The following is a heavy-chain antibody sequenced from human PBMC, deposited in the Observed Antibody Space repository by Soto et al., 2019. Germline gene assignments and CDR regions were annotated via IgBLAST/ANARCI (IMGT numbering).Heavy chain of an antibody. V-gene: IGHV3-30-3*01. CDR1: GFTFSSYA. CDR3: ASLTYYDFWSGLVH. J-gene: IGHJ4*02. CDR2: ISYDGSNK. Sequence: GGSLRLSCAASGFTFSSYAMHWVRQAPGKGLEWVAVISYDGSNKYYADSVKGRFTISRDSSKNTLYLQMNSLRAEDTAVYYCASLTYYDFWSGLVHWGQGTLVTVSS. D-gene: IGHD3-3*01.